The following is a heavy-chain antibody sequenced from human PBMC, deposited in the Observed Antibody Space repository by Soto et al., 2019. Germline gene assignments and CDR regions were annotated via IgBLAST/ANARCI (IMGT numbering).Heavy chain of an antibody. V-gene: IGHV4-59*01. CDR3: ARKRGSAGNYYYGMDV. D-gene: IGHD1-26*01. CDR2: IYYSGST. Sequence: PSETLSLTCTVSGGSISSYYWSWIRQPPGKGLEWIGYIYYSGSTNYNPSLKSRVTISVDTSKNQFSLKLSSVTAADTAVYYCARKRGSAGNYYYGMDVWGQGTTVTVSS. J-gene: IGHJ6*02. CDR1: GGSISSYY.